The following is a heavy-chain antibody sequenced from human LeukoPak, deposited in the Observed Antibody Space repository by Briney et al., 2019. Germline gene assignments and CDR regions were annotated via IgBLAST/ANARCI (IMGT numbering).Heavy chain of an antibody. Sequence: GGSLRLSCAASGFTVSDYWMHWVRQPPGKGREWVSGISWNSGSIDYADSVKGRFTISRDNAKNSLYLQMNSLRVEDTAFYYCAKDNRRHYTSGPNPDSLHWGQGALVTVSS. CDR3: AKDNRRHYTSGPNPDSLH. CDR2: ISWNSGSI. D-gene: IGHD6-19*01. CDR1: GFTVSDYW. J-gene: IGHJ4*02. V-gene: IGHV3-9*01.